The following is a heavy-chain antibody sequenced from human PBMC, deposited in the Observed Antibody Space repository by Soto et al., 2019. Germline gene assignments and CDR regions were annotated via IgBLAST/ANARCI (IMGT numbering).Heavy chain of an antibody. CDR3: AKDLKDSSGYYYFDY. CDR1: GFTFSSYA. CDR2: ISGSGGST. D-gene: IGHD3-22*01. V-gene: IGHV3-23*01. Sequence: PGGSLRLSCAASGFTFSSYAMSWVRQAPGKGLEWVSAISGSGGSTYYADSVKGRFTISRDNSKNTLYLQMNSLRAEDTAVYYCAKDLKDSSGYYYFDYWGQGTLVTVSS. J-gene: IGHJ4*02.